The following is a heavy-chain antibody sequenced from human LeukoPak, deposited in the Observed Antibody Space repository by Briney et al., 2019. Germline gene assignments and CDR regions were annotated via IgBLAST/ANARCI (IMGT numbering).Heavy chain of an antibody. CDR2: ISYDGSNK. D-gene: IGHD5-12*01. J-gene: IGHJ4*02. CDR3: AREDNFVATIKGYFDY. Sequence: PGRSLRLSCAASGFTFSSYAMHGVRQAPGKGLEWVAVISYDGSNKYYAHSVKVRFTIPRDHSKNTLYLQMTSLRAEDTAVSYCAREDNFVATIKGYFDYWGQGNLVTVSS. V-gene: IGHV3-30*04. CDR1: GFTFSSYA.